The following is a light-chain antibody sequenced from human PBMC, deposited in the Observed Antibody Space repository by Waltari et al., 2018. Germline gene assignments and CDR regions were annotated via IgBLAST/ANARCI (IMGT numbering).Light chain of an antibody. CDR3: LEHDNFPTHT. Sequence: EIVLTQSPATLSLSPGERATLSCRASQSVSSYLAWYQQKPGQAPRLLIYDASNRATGIPARFSGSGSGTDFTLTINNIQSEDVASYFCLEHDNFPTHTFGQGTKLEIK. CDR1: QSVSSY. J-gene: IGKJ2*01. CDR2: DAS. V-gene: IGKV3-11*01.